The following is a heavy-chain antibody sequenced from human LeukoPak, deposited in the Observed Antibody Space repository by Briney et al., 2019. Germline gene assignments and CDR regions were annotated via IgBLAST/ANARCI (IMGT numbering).Heavy chain of an antibody. CDR1: GGSISSYY. D-gene: IGHD6-13*01. CDR3: ARQGGYSSSPDF. CDR2: IYYSGST. J-gene: IGHJ4*02. V-gene: IGHV4-59*08. Sequence: SETLSLTCTVSGGSISSYYWSWIRQPPGKGLEWIGYIYYSGSTNYNPSLKSRVTISVDTSKNQFSLKLSSVTAADTAVYYCARQGGYSSSPDFWGQGTLVTVSS.